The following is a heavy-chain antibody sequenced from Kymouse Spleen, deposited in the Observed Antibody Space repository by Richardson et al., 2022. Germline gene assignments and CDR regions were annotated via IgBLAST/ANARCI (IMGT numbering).Heavy chain of an antibody. Sequence: EVQLVESGGGLVKPGGSLRLSCAASGFTFSSYSMNWVRQAPGKGLEWVSSISSSSSYIYYADSVKGRFTISRDNAKNSLYLQMNSLRAEDTAVYYCARERERITMVRGVIINYYYYGMDVWGQGTTVTVSS. CDR1: GFTFSSYS. CDR2: ISSSSSYI. D-gene: IGHD3-10*01. J-gene: IGHJ6*02. CDR3: ARERERITMVRGVIINYYYYGMDV. V-gene: IGHV3-21*03.